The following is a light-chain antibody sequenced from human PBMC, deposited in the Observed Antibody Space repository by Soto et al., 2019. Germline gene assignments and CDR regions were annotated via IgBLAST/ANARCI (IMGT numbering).Light chain of an antibody. CDR2: DVS. CDR1: SSDIGSYNY. J-gene: IGLJ3*02. CDR3: CTYAGSYLWV. Sequence: QSALTQPRPVSGSPGQSVTISCTGTSSDIGSYNYVSWYQQHPGKAPKLMIYDVSKRPSGVPDRFSGSKSGNTASLTISGLQTEDEADYYCCTYAGSYLWVFGGGTKLTVL. V-gene: IGLV2-11*01.